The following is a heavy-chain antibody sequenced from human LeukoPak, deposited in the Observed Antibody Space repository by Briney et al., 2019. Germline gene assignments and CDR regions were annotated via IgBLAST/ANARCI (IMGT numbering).Heavy chain of an antibody. V-gene: IGHV2-5*02. CDR2: IYWDDDK. CDR1: GFSLSTSGVG. J-gene: IGHJ3*02. Sequence: SGPTLVNPTQTLTLTCTFSGFSLSTSGVGVGRIRQPPGKALEWLALIYWDDDKRYRPSLKSRLTITKDTSKNQVVLTMTNMDPVDTATYYCAHTRGIVGANDAFDIWGQGTMVTVSS. D-gene: IGHD1-26*01. CDR3: AHTRGIVGANDAFDI.